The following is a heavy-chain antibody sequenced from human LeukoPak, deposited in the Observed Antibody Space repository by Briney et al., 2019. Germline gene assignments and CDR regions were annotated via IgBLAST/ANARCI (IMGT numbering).Heavy chain of an antibody. Sequence: SETLSLTCAVYGGSFSGYYWSWIRQPPGKGLEWIGEINHSGSTNYNPSLKSRVTISVDTSKNQFSLKLSSVTAADTAVYYCARRLGYDSSGYPVCWFDPWGQGTLVTVSS. CDR3: ARRLGYDSSGYPVCWFDP. CDR1: GGSFSGYY. CDR2: INHSGST. V-gene: IGHV4-34*01. D-gene: IGHD3-22*01. J-gene: IGHJ5*02.